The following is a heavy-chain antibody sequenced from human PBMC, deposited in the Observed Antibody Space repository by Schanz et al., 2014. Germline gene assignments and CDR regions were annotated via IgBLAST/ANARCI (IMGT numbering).Heavy chain of an antibody. CDR1: GFTFSSYA. J-gene: IGHJ4*02. CDR2: ITRSGGGT. CDR3: ARDSRPNYDFLTAYYSIDY. Sequence: VQLLESGGGLVRPGGSLRLSCSASGFTFSSYAMHWVRQASGKGLEYVSAITRSGGGTYYSDSVEGRFTISRDNSRNTLYLQMNSLRAEDTAVYYCARDSRPNYDFLTAYYSIDYWGQGTLVTVSS. D-gene: IGHD3-9*01. V-gene: IGHV3-64*04.